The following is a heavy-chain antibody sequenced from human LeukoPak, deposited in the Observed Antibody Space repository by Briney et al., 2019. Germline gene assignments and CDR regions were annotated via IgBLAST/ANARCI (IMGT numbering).Heavy chain of an antibody. CDR3: ARDPTGYCSSTSCYADYYYGMDV. D-gene: IGHD2-2*03. CDR1: GYTFTSYA. J-gene: IGHJ6*02. V-gene: IGHV1-3*01. Sequence: ASVKVSCKASGYTFTSYAIHWVRQAPGQRLEWMGWISACNGNTKYSQNFQGRVTFISNTSATTAFMELSSLRSEDTAVYYCARDPTGYCSSTSCYADYYYGMDVWGQGTTVTVSS. CDR2: ISACNGNT.